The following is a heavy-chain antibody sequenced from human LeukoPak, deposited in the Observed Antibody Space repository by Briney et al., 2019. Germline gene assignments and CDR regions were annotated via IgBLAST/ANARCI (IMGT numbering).Heavy chain of an antibody. D-gene: IGHD3-22*01. J-gene: IGHJ3*02. CDR2: ISYDGYTN. CDR1: AFSFRSYA. V-gene: IGHV3-30-3*01. CDR3: ARDPPMYYYDERGSRDAFDS. Sequence: PGGALRLSCAATAFSFRSYAIHWVRQAPGKGLEWVEFISYDGYTNYYADSVRGRFIISRDNSKNTVDLQMNSLRTEDMALYYCARDPPMYYYDERGSRDAFDSWGQGRMVSVCS.